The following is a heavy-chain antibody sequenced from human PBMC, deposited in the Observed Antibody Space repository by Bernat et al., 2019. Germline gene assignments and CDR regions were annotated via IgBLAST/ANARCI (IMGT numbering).Heavy chain of an antibody. J-gene: IGHJ6*02. D-gene: IGHD1-26*01. CDR1: GFTFSSYG. Sequence: QVQLVASGGGVVQPGRSLRLSCAASGFTFSSYGMHWVRQAPGKGLEWVAVIWYDGSNKYYADSVKGRFTISRDNSKNTLYLQMNSLRAEDTAVYYFARDLGSYYYYYGMDVWGQGTTVTVSS. CDR2: IWYDGSNK. V-gene: IGHV3-33*01. CDR3: ARDLGSYYYYYGMDV.